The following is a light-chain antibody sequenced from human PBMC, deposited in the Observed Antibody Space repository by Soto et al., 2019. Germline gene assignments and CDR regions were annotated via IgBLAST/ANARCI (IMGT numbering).Light chain of an antibody. CDR2: GNA. Sequence: QSALTQPPSVSGAPGQRVTISCTGSGSNIGLGYDVHWYQHLPGTAPRLLIYGNAVRSSGVPDRFSGSKSGTSASLAITGLQAGDEADYYCQAYDSSLRAWLFGGGTKLTVL. CDR1: GSNIGLGYD. CDR3: QAYDSSLRAWL. J-gene: IGLJ3*02. V-gene: IGLV1-40*01.